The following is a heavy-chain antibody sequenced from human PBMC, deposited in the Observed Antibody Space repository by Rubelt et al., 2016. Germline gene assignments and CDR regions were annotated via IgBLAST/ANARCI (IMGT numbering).Heavy chain of an antibody. J-gene: IGHJ3*02. CDR1: GGTFSSYA. V-gene: IGHV1-69*04. CDR2: IIPILGIA. CDR3: ARENLNDAFDI. Sequence: QVQLVQSGAEVKKPGSSVKVSCKASGGTFSSYAISWVRQAPGQVLEWMGRIIPILGIANYGQKCQGIVTITADESTSTAYMELSSLRSEDTAVYYCARENLNDAFDIWGQGTMVTVSS.